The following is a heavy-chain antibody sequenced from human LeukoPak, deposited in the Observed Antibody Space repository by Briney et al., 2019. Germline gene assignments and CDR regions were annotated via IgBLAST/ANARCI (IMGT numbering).Heavy chain of an antibody. V-gene: IGHV3-23*03. CDR3: SKGVWEQ. Sequence: GGSLRLSCAASGFSFNMYGMNWVRQAPGKGLEWVSLIDAGGTTVFYAGSVRGRFTGTRDNSKNTLFLQMNSLTVDDTAVYYCSKGVWEQWGEGALVTVSS. J-gene: IGHJ4*02. CDR1: GFSFNMYG. CDR2: IDAGGTTV. D-gene: IGHD3-16*01.